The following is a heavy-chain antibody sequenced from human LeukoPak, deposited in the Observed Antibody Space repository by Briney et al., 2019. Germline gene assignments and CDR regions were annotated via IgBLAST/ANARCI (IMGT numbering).Heavy chain of an antibody. CDR1: EFTFSSYA. CDR3: AKDIEAPYCGGDCYQFDY. Sequence: GGSLRLSCAASEFTFSSYAMSWVRQAPGKGLGWVSAISGSGGSTYYADSVKGRFTISRDNSKNTLYLQMNSLRAEDTAVYYCAKDIEAPYCGGDCYQFDYWGQGTLVTVSS. CDR2: ISGSGGST. J-gene: IGHJ4*02. V-gene: IGHV3-23*01. D-gene: IGHD2-21*02.